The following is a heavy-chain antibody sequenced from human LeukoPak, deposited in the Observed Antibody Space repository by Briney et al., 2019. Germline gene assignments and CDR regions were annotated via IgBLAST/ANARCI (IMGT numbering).Heavy chain of an antibody. CDR1: GFTFSSYE. CDR2: ITSTSFTI. V-gene: IGHV3-48*03. J-gene: IGHJ4*02. D-gene: IGHD2-2*01. CDR3: ARGGTYQPLLGY. Sequence: GGSLRPSCAASGFTFSSYEANWVRQAPGKGLEWISYITSTSFTIYYADSVKGRFTISRDNAKNSLYLQMNSLRAEDTAVYYCARGGTYQPLLGYWGQGTLVTVSS.